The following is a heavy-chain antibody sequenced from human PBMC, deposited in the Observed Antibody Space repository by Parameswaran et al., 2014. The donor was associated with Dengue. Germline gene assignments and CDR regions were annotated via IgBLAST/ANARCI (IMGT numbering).Heavy chain of an antibody. D-gene: IGHD3-10*01. Sequence: KWIRQPPGKGLEWVSYISSSSSNIYYADSVKGRFTISRDNAKNSLYLQMNSLRAEDTAVYYCARDYGSGSYQDYWGQGTLVTVSS. CDR2: ISSSSSNI. V-gene: IGHV3-48*01. J-gene: IGHJ4*02. CDR3: ARDYGSGSYQDY.